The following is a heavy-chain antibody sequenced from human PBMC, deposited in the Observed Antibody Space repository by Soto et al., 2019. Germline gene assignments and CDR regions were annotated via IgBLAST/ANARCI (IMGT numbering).Heavy chain of an antibody. D-gene: IGHD1-1*01. V-gene: IGHV3-53*01. J-gene: IGHJ5*02. CDR2: IYTGGST. Sequence: QVVESGGGLIQPGGSLRLSCAASGFTVSSNFMTWVRQAPGKGLEWVSVIYTGGSTYYTDSVKGRFTISRDNFKNTVYLHINSLRAEDTALYYCARGGPTYWFDPWGQGTLVTVSS. CDR1: GFTVSSNF. CDR3: ARGGPTYWFDP.